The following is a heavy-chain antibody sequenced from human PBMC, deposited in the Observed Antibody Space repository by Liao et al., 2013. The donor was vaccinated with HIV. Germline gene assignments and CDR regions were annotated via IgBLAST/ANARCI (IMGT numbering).Heavy chain of an antibody. CDR2: IYTSGST. J-gene: IGHJ6*03. D-gene: IGHD7-27*01. V-gene: IGHV4-59*10. CDR1: GGSISSYY. Sequence: QVQLQQWGAGLLKPSETLSLTCAVYGGSISSYYWSWIRQPAGKGLEWIGRIYTSGSTNYNPSLKSRVTMSVDTSKNQFSLKLSSVTAADTAVYYCALTGGYYYYYMDVWGKGTTVTVSS. CDR3: ALTGGYYYYYMDV.